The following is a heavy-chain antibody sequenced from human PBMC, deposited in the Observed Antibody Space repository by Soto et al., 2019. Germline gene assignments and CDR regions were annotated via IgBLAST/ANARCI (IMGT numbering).Heavy chain of an antibody. CDR3: ARGPRRACSRIRCYPTPPRALWFDP. Sequence: SETLSLTCAVYGGSFSGYYWSWIRQPPGKRLEWIGEINHSGSTNYNPSLKRRVTISVDTSKTQFSLKLSSVTAADTPVYYCARGPRRACSRIRCYPTPPRALWFDPWGQGPLVTVSS. CDR2: INHSGST. J-gene: IGHJ5*02. V-gene: IGHV4-34*01. D-gene: IGHD2-2*01. CDR1: GGSFSGYY.